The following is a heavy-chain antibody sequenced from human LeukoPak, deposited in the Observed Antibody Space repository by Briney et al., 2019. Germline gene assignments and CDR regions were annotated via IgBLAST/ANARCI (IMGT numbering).Heavy chain of an antibody. D-gene: IGHD6-19*01. CDR2: ISGSGGST. CDR1: GFTFSSYA. V-gene: IGHV3-23*01. J-gene: IGHJ4*02. Sequence: PGGSLRLSCAASGFTFSSYAMSWVRQAPGKGLEWVSAISGSGGSTYYADSVKGRFTISRDNSKNTLYLQMNSLRAEDTAVYYCAKAYHSSGWFPGFDYWGQGTLVTVSS. CDR3: AKAYHSSGWFPGFDY.